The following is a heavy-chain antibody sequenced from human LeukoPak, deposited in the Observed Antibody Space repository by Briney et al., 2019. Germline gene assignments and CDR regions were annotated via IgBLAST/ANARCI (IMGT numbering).Heavy chain of an antibody. CDR1: GFTFSNYA. CDR3: AKAAGFLEWLLVRDAFDI. Sequence: GGSLRLSCAASGFTFSNYAMHWVRQAPGKGLEWVAVTSYDGINKYYADSVKGRFTISRDNSKNTLYLQMNSLRAEDTAVYYCAKAAGFLEWLLVRDAFDIWGQGTMDTVSS. V-gene: IGHV3-30-3*01. J-gene: IGHJ3*02. CDR2: TSYDGINK. D-gene: IGHD3-3*01.